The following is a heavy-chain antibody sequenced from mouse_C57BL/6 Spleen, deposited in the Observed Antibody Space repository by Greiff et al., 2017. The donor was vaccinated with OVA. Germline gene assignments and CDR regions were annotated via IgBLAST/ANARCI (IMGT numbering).Heavy chain of an antibody. V-gene: IGHV2-5*01. CDR3: AKTSYDGYAMDY. D-gene: IGHD2-12*01. CDR2: IWRGGST. CDR1: GFSLTSYG. J-gene: IGHJ4*01. Sequence: VQLVESGPGLVQPSQSLSITCTVSGFSLTSYGVHWVRQSPGKGLEWLGVIWRGGSTDYNAAFMSRLSITKDNSKSQVFFKMNSLQADDTAIYYCAKTSYDGYAMDYWGQGTSVTVSS.